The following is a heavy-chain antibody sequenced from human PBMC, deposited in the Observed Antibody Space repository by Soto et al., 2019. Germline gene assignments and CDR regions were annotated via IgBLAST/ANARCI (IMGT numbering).Heavy chain of an antibody. CDR3: ARYDFWSGTEFDY. V-gene: IGHV1-3*01. J-gene: IGHJ4*02. CDR2: INAGNGNT. CDR1: GYTFTSYA. D-gene: IGHD3-3*01. Sequence: ASVKVSCKASGYTFTSYAMHWVRQAPGQGLEWMGWINAGNGNTKYSQKFQGRVTITRDTSASTAYMELSSLRSEDTAVYYCARYDFWSGTEFDYWGQGTLVTVS.